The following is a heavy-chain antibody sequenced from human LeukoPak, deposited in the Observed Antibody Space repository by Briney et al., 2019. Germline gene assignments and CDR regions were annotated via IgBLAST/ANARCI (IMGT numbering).Heavy chain of an antibody. D-gene: IGHD1-26*01. CDR3: ARAVDSGSYYWAKRGQYYFDY. J-gene: IGHJ4*02. CDR1: GYSISSGYY. CDR2: IYHSGST. Sequence: SEILSLTCTVSGYSISSGYYWGWIRQPPGKGLEWIGSIYHSGSTYYNPSLKSRVTISVDTSKNQFSLKLSSVTAADTAVYYCARAVDSGSYYWAKRGQYYFDYWGQGTLVTVSS. V-gene: IGHV4-38-2*02.